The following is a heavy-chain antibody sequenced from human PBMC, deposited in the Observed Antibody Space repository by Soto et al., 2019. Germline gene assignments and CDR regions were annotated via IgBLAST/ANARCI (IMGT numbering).Heavy chain of an antibody. J-gene: IGHJ6*02. CDR2: IDPSSGTT. V-gene: IGHV1-46*01. Sequence: DSVKVSCKPSGYSFSNFYVHWVRQAPGQGLEWMGIIDPSSGTTSYTQKFQERVTMTRDTSMSTVYMELSRLRSEDTAVYYCARGAVVVPNGLIAGMDVWGLGTTVTVSS. CDR1: GYSFSNFY. CDR3: ARGAVVVPNGLIAGMDV. D-gene: IGHD2-15*01.